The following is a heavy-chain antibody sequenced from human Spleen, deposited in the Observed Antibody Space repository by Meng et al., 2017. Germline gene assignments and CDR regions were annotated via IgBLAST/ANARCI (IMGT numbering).Heavy chain of an antibody. CDR3: ASTNDYGDRTTVY. J-gene: IGHJ4*02. CDR2: MSYSGNT. CDR1: GGSISSSSYY. Sequence: SETLSLTCSVSGGSISSSSYYWGWIRQPPGKGLEWIGTMSYSGNTYSDPSLKSRVTISGDTPKNQFSLKLSSVTAADTAVYYCASTNDYGDRTTVYWGQGTLVTVSS. D-gene: IGHD4-17*01. V-gene: IGHV4-39*07.